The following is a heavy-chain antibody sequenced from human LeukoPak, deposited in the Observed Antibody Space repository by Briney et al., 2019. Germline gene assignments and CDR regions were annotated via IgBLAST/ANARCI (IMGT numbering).Heavy chain of an antibody. CDR3: ARVNDVLTGYYLGGAFDP. V-gene: IGHV3-74*01. CDR1: GFTFSSYW. D-gene: IGHD3-9*01. J-gene: IGHJ5*02. CDR2: INSDGSSI. Sequence: GGSLRLSCVVSGFTFSSYWMHWVGHAPGKGLVWVSRINSDGSSIRYADSVKGRFTISRDNAKNTLYLQMNSLRAEDTAVYYCARVNDVLTGYYLGGAFDPWGQGTLVTVSS.